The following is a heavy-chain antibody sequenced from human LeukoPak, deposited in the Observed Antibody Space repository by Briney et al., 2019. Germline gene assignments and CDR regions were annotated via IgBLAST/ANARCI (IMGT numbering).Heavy chain of an antibody. V-gene: IGHV4-39*07. CDR2: TSGSA. J-gene: IGHJ3*02. D-gene: IGHD3-16*01. Sequence: SETLSLTCTVSGDSLASSSHYWGWSRQPPGKGLEWIGSTSGSAYYNPSLKSRVTISVDTSKNQLSLKLSSVTAADTAVYYCARWGDLDAFDIWGQGTMVTVSS. CDR3: ARWGDLDAFDI. CDR1: GDSLASSSHY.